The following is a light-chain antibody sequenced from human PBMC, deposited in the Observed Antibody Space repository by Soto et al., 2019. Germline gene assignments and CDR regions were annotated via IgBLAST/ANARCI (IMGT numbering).Light chain of an antibody. CDR2: HEF. CDR3: QQRNNRPRT. CDR1: LSVSSY. Sequence: EIVLTQSPATLSLSPGERATLSCRASLSVSSYLAWFQQIPGQAPRLLIYHEFNRATAIQARFSGSGSGTDFTLTISSLEPEDFGVYYCQQRNNRPRTFGQGTKVEIK. J-gene: IGKJ1*01. V-gene: IGKV3-11*01.